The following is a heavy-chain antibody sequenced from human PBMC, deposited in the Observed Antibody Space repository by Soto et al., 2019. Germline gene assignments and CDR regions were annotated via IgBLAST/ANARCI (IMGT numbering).Heavy chain of an antibody. CDR3: AREVVVGGSLWLDP. D-gene: IGHD2-15*01. CDR2: MNANVDAT. CDR1: GFTFASND. J-gene: IGHJ5*02. V-gene: IGHV1-8*01. Sequence: QVQLVQSGAEVKKPGASVKVSCKASGFTFASNDINWVRQAPGQGLQWMGWMNANVDATDSPQEFKGRVSMTWNVSISTAYLELHNVKSDDTAVYYCAREVVVGGSLWLDPWGQGSLVTVSS.